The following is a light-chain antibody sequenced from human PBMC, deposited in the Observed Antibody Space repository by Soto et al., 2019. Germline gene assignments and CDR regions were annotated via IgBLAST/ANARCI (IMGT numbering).Light chain of an antibody. CDR1: SSDVGVYNY. CDR2: DVS. Sequence: QSVLTQPASVSGSPGQSITISCIGTSSDVGVYNYVSWYQQHPDKAPKLMIYDVSNRPSGVSDRFSGSKSGNTASLTISGLQAEDEADYYCSSYTFTGTWVFGGGTKVTVL. V-gene: IGLV2-14*01. CDR3: SSYTFTGTWV. J-gene: IGLJ3*02.